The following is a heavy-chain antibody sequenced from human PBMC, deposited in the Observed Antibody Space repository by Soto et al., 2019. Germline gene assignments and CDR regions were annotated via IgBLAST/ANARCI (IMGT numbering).Heavy chain of an antibody. CDR1: RFAFSNAW. CDR3: TTDDPINKH. Sequence: VQLVESGGDLVKPGGSLRLSCAASRFAFSNAWMSWVRQAPGKGLEWVGRIKSKTDGGTTDYAAPVKGRFAISRDDSKNTVYLQMNSLKTDDTAVYYCTTDDPINKHWGQGTLVTVSS. J-gene: IGHJ4*02. CDR2: IKSKTDGGTT. V-gene: IGHV3-15*01.